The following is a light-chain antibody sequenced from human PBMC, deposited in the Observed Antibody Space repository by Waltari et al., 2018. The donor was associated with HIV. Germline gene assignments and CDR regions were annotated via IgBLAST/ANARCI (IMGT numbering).Light chain of an antibody. CDR1: RSISSR. Sequence: DIQMTQSPSTLSASVGTRVTITCRASRSISSRLAWYQQKPGKAPRLLIYKASSLESGAPSTFSGSGSGTEFTLTISSLQPDDFATYYCQQYYSDPYTFGQGTKLETK. CDR3: QQYYSDPYT. CDR2: KAS. J-gene: IGKJ2*01. V-gene: IGKV1-5*03.